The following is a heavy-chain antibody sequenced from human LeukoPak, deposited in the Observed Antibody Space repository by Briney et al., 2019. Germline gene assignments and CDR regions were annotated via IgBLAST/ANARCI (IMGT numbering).Heavy chain of an antibody. J-gene: IGHJ6*04. CDR3: ARDPGGYDPVGSYGMDV. CDR2: ISYDGSNK. V-gene: IGHV3-30*04. Sequence: GRSLRLSCAASGFTFSSYAMHWVRQAPAKGLEWVAVISYDGSNKYYADSVKGRFTISRDNSKNTLYLQMNSLRAEDTAVYYCARDPGGYDPVGSYGMDVWGKGTTVTVSS. CDR1: GFTFSSYA. D-gene: IGHD5-12*01.